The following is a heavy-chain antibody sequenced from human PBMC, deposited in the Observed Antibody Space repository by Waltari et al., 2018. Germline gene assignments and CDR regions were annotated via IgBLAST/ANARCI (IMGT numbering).Heavy chain of an antibody. CDR2: IYYTGST. CDR1: GGSISGFY. J-gene: IGHJ5*02. V-gene: IGHV4-59*01. CDR3: ARGGGGDWEWFDP. D-gene: IGHD2-21*02. Sequence: GQLQESGPSLLKPSETLYVICTVYGGSISGFYWSWVRQPPGKGLDWIGYIYYTGSTNFNPSLKSRVTMSVDTSKNQFSLKLSSVTAADTAFYYCARGGGGDWEWFDPWGQGTLVTVSS.